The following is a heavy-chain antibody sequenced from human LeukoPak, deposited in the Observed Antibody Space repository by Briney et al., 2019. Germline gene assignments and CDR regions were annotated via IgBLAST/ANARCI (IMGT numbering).Heavy chain of an antibody. CDR3: ARDPPKTGYYYDSSGYYGVFGFDY. CDR1: GYSISSGYY. V-gene: IGHV4-38-2*02. D-gene: IGHD3-22*01. CDR2: IYHSGST. Sequence: RASETLSLTCTVSGYSISSGYYWGWIRQPPGKGLEWIGSIYHSGSTYYNPSLKSRVTILVDTSKNQFSLKLSSVTAADTAVYYCARDPPKTGYYYDSSGYYGVFGFDYWGQGTLVTVSS. J-gene: IGHJ4*02.